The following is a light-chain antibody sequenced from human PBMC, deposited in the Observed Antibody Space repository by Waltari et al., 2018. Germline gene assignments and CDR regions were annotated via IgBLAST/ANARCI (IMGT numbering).Light chain of an antibody. CDR1: SNNVGNLG. J-gene: IGLJ3*02. CDR3: SAWDGSLSAWV. Sequence: QAGLTQPPSVSRGLRQTATLTCTGNSNNVGNLGAAWLQQHQGHPPKPLSYRNNNRPSGISERLSASRSGNTAYLTITGLQPEDEADYYCSAWDGSLSAWVFGGGTKLTVL. V-gene: IGLV10-54*01. CDR2: RNN.